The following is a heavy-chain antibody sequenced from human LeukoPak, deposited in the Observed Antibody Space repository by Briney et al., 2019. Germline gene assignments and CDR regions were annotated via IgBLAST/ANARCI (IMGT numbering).Heavy chain of an antibody. CDR1: GGSISSSNW. Sequence: PSGTLSLTCAVSGGSISSSNWWSWVRQPPGKGLEWIGEIYHSGSTNYNPSLKSRVTISVDTSKNQFSLKLSSVTAADTAVYYCARVHIVVDAFDIWGQGTMVTVSS. J-gene: IGHJ3*02. CDR2: IYHSGST. CDR3: ARVHIVVDAFDI. V-gene: IGHV4-4*02. D-gene: IGHD2-21*01.